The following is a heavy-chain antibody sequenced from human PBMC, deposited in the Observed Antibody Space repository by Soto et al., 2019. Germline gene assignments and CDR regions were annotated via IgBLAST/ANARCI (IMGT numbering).Heavy chain of an antibody. CDR2: IYWDDDK. V-gene: IGHV2-5*02. Sequence: QITLKESGPTLVKPTQTLTLTCTFSGFSLSTSGVGVGWIRQPPGKALEWLALIYWDDDKRYSPSLKSRLTITKDTSKNQVVLTMTNMDPVDTATYYCSHGYSSSWYLNAFDIWGQGTMVTVSS. CDR1: GFSLSTSGVG. J-gene: IGHJ3*02. CDR3: SHGYSSSWYLNAFDI. D-gene: IGHD6-13*01.